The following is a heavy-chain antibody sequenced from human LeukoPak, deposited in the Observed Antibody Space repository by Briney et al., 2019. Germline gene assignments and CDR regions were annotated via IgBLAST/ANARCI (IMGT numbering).Heavy chain of an antibody. V-gene: IGHV4-34*01. CDR3: ARGSPFFPFDY. D-gene: IGHD3-3*01. CDR1: GGSFSGYY. Sequence: SETLSLTCAVYGGSFSGYYWSWIRQPPGKGLEWIGEINHSGSTNYNPSLKSRVTISVDTSKNQFSLKLSSVTAADTAVYYCARGSPFFPFDYWGQGTLVTVSS. CDR2: INHSGST. J-gene: IGHJ4*02.